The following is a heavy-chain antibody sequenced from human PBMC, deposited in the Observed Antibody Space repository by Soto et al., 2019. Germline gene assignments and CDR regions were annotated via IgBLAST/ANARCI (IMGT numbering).Heavy chain of an antibody. J-gene: IGHJ6*02. CDR2: IYPGDSDT. Sequence: GESLKISCKGSGYSFTSYWIGWVRQMPGKGLEWMGIIYPGDSDTKYSPSFQGQVTISADKSISTAYLQWSSLKASDTAMYYCATRTTVVRGYYYCHGMDVWGQGTTVPVSS. V-gene: IGHV5-51*01. CDR1: GYSFTSYW. CDR3: ATRTTVVRGYYYCHGMDV. D-gene: IGHD4-17*01.